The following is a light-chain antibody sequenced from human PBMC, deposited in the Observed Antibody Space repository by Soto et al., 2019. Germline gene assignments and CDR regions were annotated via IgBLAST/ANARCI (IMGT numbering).Light chain of an antibody. V-gene: IGKV1-39*01. J-gene: IGKJ4*01. CDR2: GAS. CDR3: QQTFSPDVT. CDR1: QAILTY. Sequence: IHLTQSPSSLSASVGDRVPITCRASQAILTYLNWLQQKAGKAPEVLIYGASGLRSGVPSRFTGSGSATDFTLTITSLQREDAGTYFCQQTFSPDVTFGGGTKVDIK.